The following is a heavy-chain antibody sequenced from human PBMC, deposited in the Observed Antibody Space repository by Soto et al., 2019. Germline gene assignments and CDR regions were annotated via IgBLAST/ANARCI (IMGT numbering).Heavy chain of an antibody. J-gene: IGHJ6*04. CDR3: ARHPAYSGSYRGFHYYGMDV. V-gene: IGHV4-39*01. CDR2: IYYGGST. D-gene: IGHD1-26*01. Sequence: PSETLSLTCTVSGGSISSSGYYWGWIRQPPGKGLEWIGSIYYGGSTYYNPSLKSRVAISVDTSKNQFSLKVSSVTAADTGVYYCARHPAYSGSYRGFHYYGMDVWGKGTTVTVS. CDR1: GGSISSSGYY.